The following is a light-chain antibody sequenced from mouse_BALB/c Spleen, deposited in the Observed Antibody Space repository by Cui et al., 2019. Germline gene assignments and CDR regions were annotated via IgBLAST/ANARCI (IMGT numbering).Light chain of an antibody. CDR2: LTS. CDR1: SSVSY. J-gene: IGKJ5*01. V-gene: IGKV4-68*01. Sequence: QIVLTQSQELMSASLGEKVTMTCSASSSVSYMYWYQQKPRSSPKPWIYLTSNLASGVPARFSGSGSGTSYSLTISSMEAEDAATYYCQQWSSNPLTFGAGTKLELK. CDR3: QQWSSNPLT.